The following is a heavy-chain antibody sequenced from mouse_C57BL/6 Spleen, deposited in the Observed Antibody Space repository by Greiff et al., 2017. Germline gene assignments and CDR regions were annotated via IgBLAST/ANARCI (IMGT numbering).Heavy chain of an antibody. Sequence: EVQLQQSGPGLVKPSQSLSLTCSVTGYSITSGYYWNWIRQFPGNKLEWMGYISYDGSNNYNPSLKNRISITRDTSKNQFFLKLNSVTTEDTATYYCARDRGRNWYFDVWGTGTTVTVSS. D-gene: IGHD3-1*01. CDR3: ARDRGRNWYFDV. V-gene: IGHV3-6*01. J-gene: IGHJ1*03. CDR1: GYSITSGYY. CDR2: ISYDGSN.